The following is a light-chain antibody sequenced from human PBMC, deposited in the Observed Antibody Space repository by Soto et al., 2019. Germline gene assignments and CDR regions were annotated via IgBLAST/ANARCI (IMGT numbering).Light chain of an antibody. J-gene: IGKJ1*01. CDR3: QQYASAPLT. Sequence: EIALTHSPDTLSLSPGERATLSCRASLTVTNNYLAWYQQKAGQAPRLVIYDASTRATGIPDRFSASGSGTDFTLTISRLEPEDFAVYFCQQYASAPLTFGQGTKVEVK. V-gene: IGKV3-20*01. CDR1: LTVTNNY. CDR2: DAS.